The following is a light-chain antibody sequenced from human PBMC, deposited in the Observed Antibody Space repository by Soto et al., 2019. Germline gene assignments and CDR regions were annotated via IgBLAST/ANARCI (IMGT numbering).Light chain of an antibody. J-gene: IGKJ1*01. CDR3: QQYNNWLWT. Sequence: EIVMTQSPATLSVSPGERATLSCRASQSVSSNLAWYQQKPGQAPRLLIYGASTRATGIPARFSGSGSGTEFNLTISSLQSEDFAVYCCQQYNNWLWTFGQGTKLDI. V-gene: IGKV3-15*01. CDR1: QSVSSN. CDR2: GAS.